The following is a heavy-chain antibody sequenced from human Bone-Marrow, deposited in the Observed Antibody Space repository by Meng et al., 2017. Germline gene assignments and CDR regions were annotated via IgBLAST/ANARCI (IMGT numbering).Heavy chain of an antibody. CDR3: ARESPWLGGKNLNWFDP. V-gene: IGHV4-38-2*02. Sequence: GSLRLSCAVSGYSISSGYYWGWIRQPPGKGLEWIGSIYHSGSTYYNPSLKSRATISVDTSKNQFSLKLSSVTAADTAVYYCARESPWLGGKNLNWFDPWGQGTLVTVSS. D-gene: IGHD6-19*01. CDR1: GYSISSGYY. J-gene: IGHJ5*02. CDR2: IYHSGST.